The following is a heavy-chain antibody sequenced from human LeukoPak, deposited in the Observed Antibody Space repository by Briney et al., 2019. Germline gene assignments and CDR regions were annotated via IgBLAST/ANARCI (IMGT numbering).Heavy chain of an antibody. CDR2: ISSSSSYI. Sequence: GGSLRLSCAASGFTFSSYSMNWVRQAPGKGLEWVSSISSSSSYIYYADSVKGRFTISRDNAKSSLYLQMNSLRAEDTAVYYCAMRRYDSSGYYYVDAFDIWGQGTMVTVSS. CDR1: GFTFSSYS. D-gene: IGHD3-22*01. CDR3: AMRRYDSSGYYYVDAFDI. J-gene: IGHJ3*02. V-gene: IGHV3-21*01.